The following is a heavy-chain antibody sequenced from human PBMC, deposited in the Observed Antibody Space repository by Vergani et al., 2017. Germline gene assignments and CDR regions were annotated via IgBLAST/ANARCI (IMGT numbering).Heavy chain of an antibody. CDR1: GDSVISTDYH. D-gene: IGHD2-15*01. V-gene: IGHV4-39*01. CDR2: MDYSGST. Sequence: QVQLQESGPGLVKPSETLSLTCTFSGDSVISTDYHWGWIRQPPGKGLEWIGSMDYSGSTSYNPSLESRISISFETPKNQFSLSLTSVTAADTAVYYCASKRGACRAAYCHSYDFWGPGTLVGVSS. J-gene: IGHJ4*02. CDR3: ASKRGACRAAYCHSYDF.